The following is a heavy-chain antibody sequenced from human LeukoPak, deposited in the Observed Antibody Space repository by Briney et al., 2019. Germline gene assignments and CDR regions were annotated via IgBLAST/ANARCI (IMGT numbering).Heavy chain of an antibody. Sequence: ASVKVSCKASGYTFTGYYMHWVRQAPGQGLEWMGWINPNSGGTNYAQKFQGRVTMTRDTSISTAYMELSRLRSNDTAVYYCARAHVVGADGGDYWGQGTLVTVSS. CDR2: INPNSGGT. J-gene: IGHJ4*02. D-gene: IGHD1-26*01. CDR1: GYTFTGYY. CDR3: ARAHVVGADGGDY. V-gene: IGHV1-2*02.